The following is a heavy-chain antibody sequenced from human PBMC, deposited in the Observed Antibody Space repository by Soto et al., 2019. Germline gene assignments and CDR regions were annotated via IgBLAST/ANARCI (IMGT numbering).Heavy chain of an antibody. CDR3: VTVNLVGAAYFFDY. J-gene: IGHJ4*02. Sequence: QSLTYTVSDGNIIDRGCCWSWIRQPPGKGLEWIGYVYYSGTTYSHPSLNSRVSISVDTSENQFSLRLTSVTAADTAVYYCVTVNLVGAAYFFDYWGPGTLVTASS. D-gene: IGHD1-26*01. CDR2: VYYSGTT. V-gene: IGHV4-30-4*01. CDR1: DGNIIDRGCC.